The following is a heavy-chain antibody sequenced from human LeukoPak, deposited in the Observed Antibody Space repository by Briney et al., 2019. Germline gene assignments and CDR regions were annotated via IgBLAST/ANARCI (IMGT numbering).Heavy chain of an antibody. CDR2: ISGSGGST. J-gene: IGHJ4*02. CDR1: GFTFSSYA. V-gene: IGHV3-23*01. CDR3: AKPHYDFWSGYSPLDDY. D-gene: IGHD3-3*01. Sequence: GGSLRLSCAASGFTFSSYAMSWVRQAPGKGLEWVSAISGSGGSTYYADSVKGRYTISRDNSKNTLYLQMNSLRAEDTAVYYCAKPHYDFWSGYSPLDDYWGQGTLVTVSS.